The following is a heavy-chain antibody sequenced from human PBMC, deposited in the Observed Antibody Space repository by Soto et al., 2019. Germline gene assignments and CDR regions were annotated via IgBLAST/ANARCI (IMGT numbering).Heavy chain of an antibody. Sequence: PSETLSLTCTVSGGSISSYYWSWIRQPPGKGLEWIGYIYYSGSTNYNPSLKSRVTISVDTSKNQFSLKLSSVTAADTAVYYCARTMLFYILTGYYYGMYVWGQGTTVTVSS. CDR2: IYYSGST. V-gene: IGHV4-59*01. CDR1: GGSISSYY. D-gene: IGHD3-9*01. CDR3: ARTMLFYILTGYYYGMYV. J-gene: IGHJ6*02.